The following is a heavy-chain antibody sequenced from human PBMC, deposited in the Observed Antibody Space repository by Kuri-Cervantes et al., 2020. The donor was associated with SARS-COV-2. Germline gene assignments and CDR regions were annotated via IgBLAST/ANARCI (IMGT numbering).Heavy chain of an antibody. Sequence: KISCNASGGTFSSYAISWVRQAPGQGLEWMGGIIPIFGTANYAQKFQGRVTITADESTSTAYMELSSLRSEDTAVYYCARGRVAGSHLSFYYWGQGTLVTVSS. CDR3: ARGRVAGSHLSFYY. CDR1: GGTFSSYA. CDR2: IIPIFGTA. D-gene: IGHD6-19*01. V-gene: IGHV1-69*01. J-gene: IGHJ4*02.